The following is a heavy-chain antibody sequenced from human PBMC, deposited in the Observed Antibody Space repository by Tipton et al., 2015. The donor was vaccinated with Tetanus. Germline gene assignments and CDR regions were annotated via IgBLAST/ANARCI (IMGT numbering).Heavy chain of an antibody. CDR3: AKRSVSARFDD. V-gene: IGHV3-21*01. Sequence: SLRLSCAASGFTLSRYTLNWVRQAPGKGLEWVSSISSSSRYIYYADSVKGRFTISRDNAKNSLYLQMISLRAEDTAVYSCAKRSVSARFDDWSQGTLVTVSS. CDR2: ISSSSRYI. J-gene: IGHJ4*02. D-gene: IGHD6-6*01. CDR1: GFTLSRYT.